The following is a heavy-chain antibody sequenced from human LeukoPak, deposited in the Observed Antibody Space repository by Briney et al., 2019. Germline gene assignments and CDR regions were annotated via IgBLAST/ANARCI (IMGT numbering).Heavy chain of an antibody. CDR1: GGSISSSSYY. CDR2: IYYSGST. J-gene: IGHJ4*02. D-gene: IGHD5-12*01. Sequence: SETLSLTCTVSGGSISSSSYYWGWIRQPPGKGLEWIGSIYYSGSTYYNPSLKSRVTISVDTSKNQFSLKLSSLTAADTAVYYCARVGNSGYDDRGSFDYWGQGTLVTVSS. V-gene: IGHV4-39*07. CDR3: ARVGNSGYDDRGSFDY.